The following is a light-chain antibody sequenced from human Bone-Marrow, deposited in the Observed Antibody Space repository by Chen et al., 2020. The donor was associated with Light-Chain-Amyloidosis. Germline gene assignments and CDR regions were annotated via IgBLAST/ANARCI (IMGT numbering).Light chain of an antibody. CDR3: QSADSSGTYEVI. CDR2: RDT. J-gene: IGLJ2*01. V-gene: IGLV3-25*03. Sequence: SYELTQPPSVSVSPGPTARTICSGDDLPTKYAYWYQQKPGQAPVLVIHRDTERPSGISERFSGSSSGTTATLTISGVQAEDEADYHCQSADSSGTYEVIFGGGTKLTVL. CDR1: DLPTKY.